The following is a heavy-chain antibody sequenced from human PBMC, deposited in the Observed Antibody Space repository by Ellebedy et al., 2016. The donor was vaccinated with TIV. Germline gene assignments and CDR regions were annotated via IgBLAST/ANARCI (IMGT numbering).Heavy chain of an antibody. J-gene: IGHJ5*02. Sequence: SVKVSXXASGYTFTSYGISWVRQAPGQGLEWMGGIIPIFGTANYAQKFQGRVTITADESTSTAYMELSSLRSEDTAVYYCARDSWFDPWGQGTLVTVSS. V-gene: IGHV1-69*13. CDR1: GYTFTSYG. CDR3: ARDSWFDP. CDR2: IIPIFGTA.